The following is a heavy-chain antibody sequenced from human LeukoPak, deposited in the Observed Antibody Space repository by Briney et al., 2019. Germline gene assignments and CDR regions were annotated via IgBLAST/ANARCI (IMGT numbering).Heavy chain of an antibody. CDR1: VGSFSGYY. CDR3: ARGGYCNSTSCYRSVLGGY. V-gene: IGHV4-34*01. CDR2: LNHIGST. D-gene: IGHD2-2*01. Sequence: PSETLSVTCAVHVGSFSGYYWSSVRPPPGEGVGWIGELNHIGSTNYNPSLKSRVTISVYTSKNQFSLKLSSVTAADTAVYYCARGGYCNSTSCYRSVLGGYWGQGTLVTVPS. J-gene: IGHJ4*02.